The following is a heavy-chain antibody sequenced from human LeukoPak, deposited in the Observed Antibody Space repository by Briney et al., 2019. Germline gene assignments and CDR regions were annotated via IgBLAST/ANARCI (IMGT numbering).Heavy chain of an antibody. D-gene: IGHD3-10*01. V-gene: IGHV1-8*01. CDR1: GYTFTSSD. CDR2: MNPNSGNT. CDR3: AREVVRGVTDAFDI. J-gene: IGHJ3*02. Sequence: RASVKVSCKASGYTFTSSDINWVRQATGQGLEWMGWMNPNSGNTGYAQKFQGRVTMTRNTSISTAYMELSSLRSEDTAVYYCAREVVRGVTDAFDIWGQGTMVTVAS.